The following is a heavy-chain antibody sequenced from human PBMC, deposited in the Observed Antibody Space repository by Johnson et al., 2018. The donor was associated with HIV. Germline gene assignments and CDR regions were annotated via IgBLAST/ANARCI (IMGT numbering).Heavy chain of an antibody. CDR1: GFTFSSYA. Sequence: VESGGGVVQPGRSLRLSCAASGFTFSSYAMHWVRQAPGKGLEWVAGISCDGSNKCYADSVKGRFTISRDNSKNTLYLQMNSLRAEDTAVYYCAREGRRDAFDIWGQGTMVTVSS. CDR2: ISCDGSNK. J-gene: IGHJ3*02. CDR3: AREGRRDAFDI. V-gene: IGHV3-30-3*01.